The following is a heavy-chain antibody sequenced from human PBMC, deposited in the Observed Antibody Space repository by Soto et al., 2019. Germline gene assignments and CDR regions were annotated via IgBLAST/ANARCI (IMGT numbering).Heavy chain of an antibody. CDR3: ARDVGGRFDP. Sequence: SETLSLTCTVSGGSISSYYWSWIRQPPGKGLEWIGYIYYSGSTNYDPSLKSRVTISVDTSKNQFSLKLSSVTAADTAVYYCARDVGGRFDPWGQGTLVTVS. V-gene: IGHV4-59*01. J-gene: IGHJ5*02. CDR1: GGSISSYY. CDR2: IYYSGST.